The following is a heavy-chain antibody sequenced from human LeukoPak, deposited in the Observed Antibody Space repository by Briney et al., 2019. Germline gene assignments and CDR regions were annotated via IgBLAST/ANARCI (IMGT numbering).Heavy chain of an antibody. CDR1: GGSISSYY. J-gene: IGHJ6*03. D-gene: IGHD1-26*01. CDR3: AKDRSLVGGYYMDV. V-gene: IGHV4-59*01. Sequence: PSETLSLTCTVSGGSISSYYWSWIRQPPGKGLEWIGYIYYSGSTNYNPSLKSRVTISVDTSKNQFSLKLNSVTAADTAVYYCAKDRSLVGGYYMDVWGKGTTVTVSS. CDR2: IYYSGST.